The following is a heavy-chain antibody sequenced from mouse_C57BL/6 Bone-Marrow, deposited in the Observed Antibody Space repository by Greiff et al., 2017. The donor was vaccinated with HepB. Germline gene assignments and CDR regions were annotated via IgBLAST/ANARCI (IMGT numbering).Heavy chain of an antibody. CDR3: ARGIITTVVAPVDY. CDR1: GYTFTSYW. J-gene: IGHJ2*01. Sequence: QVQLQQPGAELVMPGASVKLSCKASGYTFTSYWMHWVKQRPGQGLEWIGEIDPSDSYTNYNQKFKGKSTLTVDKSSSTAYMQLSSLTSEDSAVYYCARGIITTVVAPVDYWGQGTTLTVSS. CDR2: IDPSDSYT. V-gene: IGHV1-69*01. D-gene: IGHD1-1*01.